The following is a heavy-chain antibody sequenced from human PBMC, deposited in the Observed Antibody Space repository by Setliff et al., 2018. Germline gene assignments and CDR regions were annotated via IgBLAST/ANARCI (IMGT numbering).Heavy chain of an antibody. Sequence: PSETLSLTCAVYGGSFSGYYWSWIRQPPGKGLEWIGEINHSGSTNYNPSLKSRVTMSIDTSKNQFSLKLSSVTAADTAVYYCARVRVVVIGNYYYYYGMDVWGQGTTVTVSS. V-gene: IGHV4-34*01. CDR3: ARVRVVVIGNYYYYYGMDV. D-gene: IGHD2-15*01. CDR1: GGSFSGYY. CDR2: INHSGST. J-gene: IGHJ6*02.